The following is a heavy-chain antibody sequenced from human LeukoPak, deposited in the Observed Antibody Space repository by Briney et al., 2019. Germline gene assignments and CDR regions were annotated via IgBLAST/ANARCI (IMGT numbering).Heavy chain of an antibody. D-gene: IGHD3-10*01. CDR3: AKGAGGDY. Sequence: GGSLRLSCAASGFTFSSYAMSWVRQAPGKGLEWVSGISWNSGSIGYADSVKGRFTISRDNAKNSLYLQMNSLRAEDTALYYCAKGAGGDYWGQGTLVTVSS. CDR1: GFTFSSYA. V-gene: IGHV3-9*01. CDR2: ISWNSGSI. J-gene: IGHJ4*02.